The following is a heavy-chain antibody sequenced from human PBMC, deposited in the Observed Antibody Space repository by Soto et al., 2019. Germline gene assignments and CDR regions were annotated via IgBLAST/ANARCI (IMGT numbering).Heavy chain of an antibody. CDR1: GFTFSTYG. Sequence: QVQLVESGGGVVQPGRSLRLSCAASGFTFSTYGMHWVRQAPGKGLEWVAVIWDDGSYKYYADSVKGRFTISRDNSKNTLYLDMNSLRVEDTAVYYCAGAPYRGSDGYFDYWGQGNLVTVSS. CDR2: IWDDGSYK. D-gene: IGHD1-26*01. V-gene: IGHV3-33*01. CDR3: AGAPYRGSDGYFDY. J-gene: IGHJ4*02.